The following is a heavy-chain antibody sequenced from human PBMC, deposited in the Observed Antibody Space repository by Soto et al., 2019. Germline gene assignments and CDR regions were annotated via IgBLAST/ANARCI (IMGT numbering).Heavy chain of an antibody. D-gene: IGHD5-18*01. CDR1: GYTFTSYY. CDR2: INPSGGST. Sequence: ASVKVSCKASGYTFTSYYMHWVRQAPGQGLEWMGIINPSGGSTSCAQKFQGRVTMTRDTSTSTVYMELSSLRSEDTAVYYCASDRAGYSYGHIDYYYGMDVWGQGTTVTVSS. J-gene: IGHJ6*02. V-gene: IGHV1-46*01. CDR3: ASDRAGYSYGHIDYYYGMDV.